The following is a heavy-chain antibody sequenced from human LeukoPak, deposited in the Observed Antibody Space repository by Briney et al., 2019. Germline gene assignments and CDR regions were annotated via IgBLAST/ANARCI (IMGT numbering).Heavy chain of an antibody. CDR2: IKEDGSEE. V-gene: IGHV3-7*01. CDR1: GFTFSNYW. Sequence: GGSLRLSCAASGFTFSNYWMTWVRQAPGKGLEWVANIKEDGSEENYVDSVKGRFTISRDNAKNSLYLQMNSLRAEDTAVYYCASLPTPRYYYDSSGYYYDAFDIWGQGTMVTVSS. J-gene: IGHJ3*02. CDR3: ASLPTPRYYYDSSGYYYDAFDI. D-gene: IGHD3-22*01.